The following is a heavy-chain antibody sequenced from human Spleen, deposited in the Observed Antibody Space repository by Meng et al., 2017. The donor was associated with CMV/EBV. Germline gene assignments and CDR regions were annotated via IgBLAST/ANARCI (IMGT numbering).Heavy chain of an antibody. CDR1: GLTFNNYA. D-gene: IGHD3-10*01. Sequence: GESLKISCAASGLTFNNYAMSWVRQAPGKGLEWVSAISGNGGSTYYAASVKGRFTISRDNSKNTLYLQMNSLRADDTAVFYCAKDEGGSGSYKIYGMDVWGQGTMVTVSS. CDR2: ISGNGGST. CDR3: AKDEGGSGSYKIYGMDV. V-gene: IGHV3-23*01. J-gene: IGHJ6*02.